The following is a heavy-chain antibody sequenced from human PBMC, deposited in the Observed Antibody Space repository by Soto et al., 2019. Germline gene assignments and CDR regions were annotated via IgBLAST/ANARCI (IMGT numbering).Heavy chain of an antibody. CDR1: GYTFTGYY. V-gene: IGHV1-2*02. Sequence: ASVKVSCKASGYTFTGYYMHGVRQAPGQGLEWMGWINPNSGGTNYAQKFQGRVTMTRDTSISTAYMELSRLRSDDTAVYYCARGAAAGTDGYYYGMDVWGQGTTVTVSS. D-gene: IGHD6-13*01. J-gene: IGHJ6*02. CDR3: ARGAAAGTDGYYYGMDV. CDR2: INPNSGGT.